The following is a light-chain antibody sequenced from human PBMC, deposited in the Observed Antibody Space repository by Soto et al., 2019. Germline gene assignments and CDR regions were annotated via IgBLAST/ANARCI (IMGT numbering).Light chain of an antibody. CDR2: GAS. CDR1: QDLNDY. Sequence: QMTQSPSSLSASLGDRVTITCQASQDLNDYSNWYQQKPGKAPRLLIYGASFLEVGVPSRFSGSGSGTHFTLTISSRQPEDVATYDCQQYDSLPYTFGQGTRLEIK. J-gene: IGKJ2*01. V-gene: IGKV1-33*01. CDR3: QQYDSLPYT.